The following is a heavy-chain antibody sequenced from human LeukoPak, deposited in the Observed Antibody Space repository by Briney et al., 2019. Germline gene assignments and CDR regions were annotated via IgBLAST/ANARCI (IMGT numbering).Heavy chain of an antibody. CDR2: IYYRGNS. D-gene: IGHD3-22*01. Sequence: KPSETLSLTCTVSGGSISSSTYYWGWIRQPPGKGLEWIGSIYYRGNSYYNPSLKSRVTISVDTSKNHFSLKLRSVTAADTAVYYCAKDHYDSSGYPFDYWGQGTLVTVSS. J-gene: IGHJ4*02. CDR1: GGSISSSTYY. CDR3: AKDHYDSSGYPFDY. V-gene: IGHV4-39*07.